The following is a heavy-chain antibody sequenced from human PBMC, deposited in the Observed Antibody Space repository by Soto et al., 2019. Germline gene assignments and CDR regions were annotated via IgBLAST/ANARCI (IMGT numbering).Heavy chain of an antibody. Sequence: QVQLQESGPGLVKPSQTLSLTCTVSGGSISSGGYYWSWIRQHPGKGLEWIGYIYYSGSTYYNPSLKSRVTISVDTSKNQFSLKLSSVTAADTAVYYCARERGVGYFWSGYSDAFDIWGQGTMVTVS. J-gene: IGHJ3*02. V-gene: IGHV4-31*03. CDR1: GGSISSGGYY. D-gene: IGHD3-3*01. CDR3: ARERGVGYFWSGYSDAFDI. CDR2: IYYSGST.